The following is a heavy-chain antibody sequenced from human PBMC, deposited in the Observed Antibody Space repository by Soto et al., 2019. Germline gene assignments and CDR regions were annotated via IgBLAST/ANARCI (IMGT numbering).Heavy chain of an antibody. CDR2: ISAYNGNT. D-gene: IGHD6-6*01. J-gene: IGHJ5*02. Sequence: QVQLVQSGAEVKKPGASVKVSCKASGYTFTSYGISWVRQAPAQGLEWMGWISAYNGNTNYSQKLQGRVTMTTDTSTSTAYMELRSLRSDDTAVYFCARSRQYSSLGGWFDPWGQGTLITVSS. CDR1: GYTFTSYG. V-gene: IGHV1-18*04. CDR3: ARSRQYSSLGGWFDP.